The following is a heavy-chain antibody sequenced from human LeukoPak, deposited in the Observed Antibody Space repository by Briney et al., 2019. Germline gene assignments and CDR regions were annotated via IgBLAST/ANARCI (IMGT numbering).Heavy chain of an antibody. V-gene: IGHV1-2*02. CDR2: INPNSGGT. J-gene: IGHJ6*03. D-gene: IGHD3-3*01. CDR1: GYTFTGYY. Sequence: VASVKVSCKASGYTFTGYYMHWVRQAPGQGLEWMGWINPNSGGTNYAQKFQGRVTMTRDTSISTAYMELSRLKSDDTAVYYCARGGRITIFGPVGYYYYYMDVWGKGTTVTVSS. CDR3: ARGGRITIFGPVGYYYYYMDV.